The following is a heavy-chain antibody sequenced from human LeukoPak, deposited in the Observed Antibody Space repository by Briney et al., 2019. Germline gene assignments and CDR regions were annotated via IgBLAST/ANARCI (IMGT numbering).Heavy chain of an antibody. V-gene: IGHV3-21*01. CDR2: ISNSSSYK. CDR3: ARDIACIQIYESSGYRAAPIDY. CDR1: GLTFSSYS. Sequence: GGSLRLSCAASGLTFSSYSMNWVRQAPGKGLEWVSYISNSSSYKYYADSVKGRFTISRDNAKNSLYLQMNSLRAEDTAVYYCARDIACIQIYESSGYRAAPIDYWGQGTLVTVSS. D-gene: IGHD3-22*01. J-gene: IGHJ4*02.